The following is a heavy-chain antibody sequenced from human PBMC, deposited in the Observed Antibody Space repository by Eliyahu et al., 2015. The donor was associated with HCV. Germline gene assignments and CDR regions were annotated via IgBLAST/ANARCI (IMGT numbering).Heavy chain of an antibody. CDR1: XFVFGNAW. J-gene: IGHJ6*02. CDR3: TAGLKDTGGLDV. Sequence: EAQLVDSGGGLVKPGGSLRLSCAASXFVFGNAWMNWVXQAPGKGLEWVGRIYSRAYGGTXDYAAPVKGRFTISRDDSESKLYLQLNSLKTEDTAVYYCTAGLKDTGGLDVWGQGTTVTVSS. V-gene: IGHV3-15*07. CDR2: IYSRAYGGTX. D-gene: IGHD2-15*01.